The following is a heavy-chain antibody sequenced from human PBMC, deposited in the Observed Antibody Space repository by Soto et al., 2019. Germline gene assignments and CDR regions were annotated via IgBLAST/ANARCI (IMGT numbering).Heavy chain of an antibody. Sequence: SQTLSLTCAISGDSVSSNSAAWNWIRQSPSRGLEWLGRTYYRSKWYNDYAVSVKSRITINPDTSKNQFSLQLNSVTPEDTAVYYCAREVPYYDFCSGYPRFDPWGQGTLVTVSS. V-gene: IGHV6-1*01. J-gene: IGHJ5*02. D-gene: IGHD3-3*01. CDR1: GDSVSSNSAA. CDR3: AREVPYYDFCSGYPRFDP. CDR2: TYYRSKWYN.